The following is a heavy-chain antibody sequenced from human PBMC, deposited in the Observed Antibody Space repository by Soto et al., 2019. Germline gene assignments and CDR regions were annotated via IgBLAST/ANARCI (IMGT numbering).Heavy chain of an antibody. CDR3: AKDTAMVVEPLDY. D-gene: IGHD5-18*01. V-gene: IGHV3-23*01. CDR1: GFTFSSYA. CDR2: ISGSGGST. Sequence: GWSLRLSCAASGFTFSSYAMSWVRQAPGKGLEWVSAISGSGGSTYYADSVKGRFTISRDNSKNTLYLQMNSLRAEDTAVYYCAKDTAMVVEPLDYWGQGTLVTVSS. J-gene: IGHJ4*02.